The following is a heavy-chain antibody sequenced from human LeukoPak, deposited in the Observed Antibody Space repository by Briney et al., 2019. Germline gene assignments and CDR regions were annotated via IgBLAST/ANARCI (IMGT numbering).Heavy chain of an antibody. CDR3: ARAYYDFWSGSASAFDI. CDR1: GGSISSGSYY. CDR2: IYTSGST. V-gene: IGHV4-61*02. D-gene: IGHD3-3*01. Sequence: TSQTLSLTCTVSGGSISSGSYYWSWIRQPAGRGLEWIGRIYTSGSTNYNPSVKSRVTISVDTSKNQFSLKLSSVTAADTAVYYCARAYYDFWSGSASAFDIWGQGTMVTVSS. J-gene: IGHJ3*02.